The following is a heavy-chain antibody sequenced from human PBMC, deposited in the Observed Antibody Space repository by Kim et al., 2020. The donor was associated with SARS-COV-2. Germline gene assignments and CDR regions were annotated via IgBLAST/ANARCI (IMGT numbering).Heavy chain of an antibody. D-gene: IGHD2-15*01. CDR3: ASGAPLCLS. V-gene: IGHV3-74*01. Sequence: SGTSTADSVKGRFTISRDNARNTLYLQMNSLRAEDTAVYYCASGAPLCLSWGQGTLVTVSS. CDR2: SGT. J-gene: IGHJ4*02.